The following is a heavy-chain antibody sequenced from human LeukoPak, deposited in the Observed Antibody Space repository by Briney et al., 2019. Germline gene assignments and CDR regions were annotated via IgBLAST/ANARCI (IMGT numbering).Heavy chain of an antibody. CDR3: ARDSGWWMFDY. CDR1: GYTFTSYY. D-gene: IGHD6-19*01. V-gene: IGHV1-46*01. CDR2: INPSGGST. J-gene: IGHJ4*02. Sequence: ASVKVSFKASGYTFTSYYIHWVRQAPGQGLEWMGIINPSGGSTSYAQKFQGRVTMTRDTSTSTVYVELSSLRSEDTAVYYCARDSGWWMFDYWGQGTLVTVSS.